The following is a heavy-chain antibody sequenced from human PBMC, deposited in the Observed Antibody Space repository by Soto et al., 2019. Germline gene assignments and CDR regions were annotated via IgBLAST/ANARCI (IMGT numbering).Heavy chain of an antibody. V-gene: IGHV1-69*13. CDR3: ARASDYDFWSGYPNYYYGMDV. D-gene: IGHD3-3*01. CDR2: IIPIFGTA. Sequence: SVKVSCKASGGTFSSYAISWVRQAPGQGLEWMGGIIPIFGTANYAQKFQGRVTITADESTSTAYMELSSLRSEDTAVYYCARASDYDFWSGYPNYYYGMDVWGKGNTVTVSS. CDR1: GGTFSSYA. J-gene: IGHJ6*04.